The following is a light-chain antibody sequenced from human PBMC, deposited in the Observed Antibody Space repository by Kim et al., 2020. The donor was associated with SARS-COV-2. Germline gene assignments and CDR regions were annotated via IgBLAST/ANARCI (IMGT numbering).Light chain of an antibody. V-gene: IGLV2-14*03. J-gene: IGLJ2*01. CDR1: SSDVGGYNY. Sequence: QSALTQPASVSGSPGQSITISCTGTSSDVGGYNYVSWYQQHPGKAPKLMIYDVSNRTSGVSNRFSGSKSGNTASLTISGLQAEDEADYYCSSYTSSSNVVFGGGTQLTVL. CDR2: DVS. CDR3: SSYTSSSNVV.